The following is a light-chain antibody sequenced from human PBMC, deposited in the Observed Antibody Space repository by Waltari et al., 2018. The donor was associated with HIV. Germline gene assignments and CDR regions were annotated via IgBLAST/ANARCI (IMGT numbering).Light chain of an antibody. J-gene: IGKJ4*01. CDR3: QQRSNWLT. Sequence: EIVFTQSPATLSLSPGGIATLSCRASQTVGRHLAWYQHKPGQAPRLLIYDASNRATGIPARFSGSGSGTEFTLTISSLEPEDFADYYCQQRSNWLTFGGGTKVEIK. CDR2: DAS. CDR1: QTVGRH. V-gene: IGKV3-11*01.